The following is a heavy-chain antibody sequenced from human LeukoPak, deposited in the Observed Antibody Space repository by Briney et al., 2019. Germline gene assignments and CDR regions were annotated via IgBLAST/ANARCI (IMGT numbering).Heavy chain of an antibody. Sequence: PGGSLRLSCAASGFTFTDSAMTWVRQAPGKGLEWVSAISTSGGDTIYTDSVKDRFTISRDNSKNTLYLQMNSLRAEDTAVYYCAKSVTTMVRGYFDYWGQGTLVTVSS. CDR3: AKSVTTMVRGYFDY. V-gene: IGHV3-23*01. CDR1: GFTFTDSA. D-gene: IGHD3-10*01. CDR2: ISTSGGDT. J-gene: IGHJ4*02.